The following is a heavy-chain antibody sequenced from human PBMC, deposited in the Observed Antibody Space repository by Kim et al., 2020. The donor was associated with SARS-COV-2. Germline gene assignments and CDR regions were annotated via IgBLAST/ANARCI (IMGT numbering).Heavy chain of an antibody. J-gene: IGHJ4*02. CDR1: GFTFSDYA. CDR2: ISRTGGKT. Sequence: GGSLRLSCAASGFTFSDYAMQWVRQTPGRGLEYVSVISRTGGKTYYANSVKGRFTISRDNSKNTLYLQMGSLRAEDMGVYYCARSGDCSGSTCYNYFDYWGQGALVTVSS. V-gene: IGHV3-64*01. D-gene: IGHD2-21*01. CDR3: ARSGDCSGSTCYNYFDY.